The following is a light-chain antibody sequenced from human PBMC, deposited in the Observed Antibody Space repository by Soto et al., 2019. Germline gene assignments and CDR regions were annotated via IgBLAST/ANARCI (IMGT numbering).Light chain of an antibody. CDR2: DVS. CDR1: SSDVGGYNY. J-gene: IGLJ2*01. CDR3: SSYTSRTRK. Sequence: QSVLTQPASVSGSPGQSITISCTGTSSDVGGYNYVSWYQQHPGKAPKLMIYDVSNRPSGVSNRFSGSKSGNTASLTISGLQDEDEADYCCSSYTSRTRKFGGGTKLTVL. V-gene: IGLV2-14*01.